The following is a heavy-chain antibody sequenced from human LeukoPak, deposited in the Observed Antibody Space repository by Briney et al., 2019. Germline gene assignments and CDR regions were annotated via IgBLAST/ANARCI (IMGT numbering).Heavy chain of an antibody. D-gene: IGHD4-17*01. CDR3: AKLYNDYGDETFDY. V-gene: IGHV3-23*01. J-gene: IGHJ4*02. Sequence: QSGGSLRLSCAASGSTFSSYVMSWVRQAPGKGLEWVSAISGGGGSTYYADSVKGRFTFSRDTSKNTLYLQMNSLRAEDTAVYYCAKLYNDYGDETFDYWGQGTLVTVSS. CDR2: ISGGGGST. CDR1: GSTFSSYV.